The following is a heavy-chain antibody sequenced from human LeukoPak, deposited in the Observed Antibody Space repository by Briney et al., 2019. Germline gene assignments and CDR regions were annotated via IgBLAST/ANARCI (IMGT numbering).Heavy chain of an antibody. J-gene: IGHJ4*02. V-gene: IGHV3-23*01. D-gene: IGHD3-3*01. CDR2: ISGSGGST. CDR3: AKEWRLLDY. Sequence: GGTLRLSCAASGFTFSRYGMSWVRQAPGKGLEWVSAISGSGGSTYCADSVKGRFTISRDNSKNTLYLQMNSLRAEDTAVYYCAKEWRLLDYWGQGTLVTVSS. CDR1: GFTFSRYG.